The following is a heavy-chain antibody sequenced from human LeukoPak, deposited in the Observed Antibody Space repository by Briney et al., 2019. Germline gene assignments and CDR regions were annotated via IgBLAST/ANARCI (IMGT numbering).Heavy chain of an antibody. CDR1: GGSISSYY. Sequence: SETLSLTCTVSGGSISSYYWSWIRQPPGKGLEWIGEINHSGSTNYNPSLKSRVTISVDTSKNQFSLKLSSVTAADTAVYYCASLYGDYVDYWGQGTLVTVSS. J-gene: IGHJ4*02. CDR2: INHSGST. V-gene: IGHV4-34*01. CDR3: ASLYGDYVDY. D-gene: IGHD4-17*01.